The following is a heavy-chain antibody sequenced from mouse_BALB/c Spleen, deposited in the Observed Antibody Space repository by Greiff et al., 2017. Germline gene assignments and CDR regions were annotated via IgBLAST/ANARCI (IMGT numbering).Heavy chain of an antibody. CDR3: ARSLYYYEYYYAMDY. Sequence: EVKLVESGGGLVQPGGSRTLSCAASGFTFSSVGMHWGRQAPEKGLEWVAYISSGSSTIYYADTVKGRFTISRDNPKNTLFLQMTSLRSEDTAMYYCARSLYYYEYYYAMDYWGQGTSVTVSS. CDR2: ISSGSSTI. CDR1: GFTFSSVG. D-gene: IGHD1-1*01. V-gene: IGHV5-17*02. J-gene: IGHJ4*01.